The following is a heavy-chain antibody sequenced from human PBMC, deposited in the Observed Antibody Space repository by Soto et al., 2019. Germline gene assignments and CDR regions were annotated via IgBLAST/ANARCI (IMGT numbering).Heavy chain of an antibody. V-gene: IGHV3-30-3*01. CDR2: ISYDGSNK. Sequence: PGGSLRLSCAASGFTFSSYAMHKVRQAPGKGLEWEAVISYDGSNKYYADSVKGRFTISRDNSKNTLYLQMNSLRAEDTAVYYCARSQFPSGWFDYWGQGTLVTVSS. CDR3: ARSQFPSGWFDY. CDR1: GFTFSSYA. D-gene: IGHD6-19*01. J-gene: IGHJ4*02.